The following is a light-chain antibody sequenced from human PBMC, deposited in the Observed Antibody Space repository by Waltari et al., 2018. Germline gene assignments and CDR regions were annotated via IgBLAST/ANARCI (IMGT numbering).Light chain of an antibody. CDR3: QQYYGSSYT. V-gene: IGKV4-1*01. CDR1: QSVFHGSEMRHY. Sequence: DIVMTQSPASLPVSLGETVTINCKSSQSVFHGSEMRHYIAWYQQKPGQSPKLLIYWASARESVVPDRFRGSGSGTDFTLTISGLHAEDVAVYYCQQYYGSSYTFGQGTKLEIK. J-gene: IGKJ2*01. CDR2: WAS.